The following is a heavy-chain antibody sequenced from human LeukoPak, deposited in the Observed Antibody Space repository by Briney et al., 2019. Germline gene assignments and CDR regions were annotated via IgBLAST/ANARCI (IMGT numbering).Heavy chain of an antibody. D-gene: IGHD6-13*01. CDR3: AGTIAAAGTGYYYYMDV. V-gene: IGHV1-46*01. CDR2: INPSGGST. J-gene: IGHJ6*03. Sequence: ASVKVSCKASGYTFTSYYMHWVRQAPGQGLEWMGIINPSGGSTSYAQKFQGRVIMTRDMSTSTVYMELSSLRSEDTAVYYCAGTIAAAGTGYYYYMDVWGKGTTVTVSS. CDR1: GYTFTSYY.